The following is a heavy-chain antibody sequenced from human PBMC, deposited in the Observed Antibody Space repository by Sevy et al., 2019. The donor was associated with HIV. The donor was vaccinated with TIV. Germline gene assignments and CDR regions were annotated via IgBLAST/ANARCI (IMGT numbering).Heavy chain of an antibody. CDR3: ARGPFLYYDILTGYYTAHHDAFDI. CDR1: GGSFSGYY. Sequence: SETLSLTCAVYGGSFSGYYWSWIRQPPGKGLEWIGEINHSGSTNYNPSLKSRVTISVDTSKNQFSLKLSSVTAADTAVYYCARGPFLYYDILTGYYTAHHDAFDIWGQGTMVIVSS. CDR2: INHSGST. D-gene: IGHD3-9*01. J-gene: IGHJ3*02. V-gene: IGHV4-34*01.